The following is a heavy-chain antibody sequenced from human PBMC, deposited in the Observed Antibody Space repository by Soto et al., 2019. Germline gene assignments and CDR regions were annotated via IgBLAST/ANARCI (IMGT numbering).Heavy chain of an antibody. CDR3: GVDPTGLLDY. V-gene: IGHV3-33*03. CDR1: GFSFSSSG. J-gene: IGHJ4*02. D-gene: IGHD2-8*02. CDR2: IWYDGNKK. Sequence: QVHLVESGGGVVQPGRSRRLSCAASGFSFSSSGMHWVRQAPGKGLEWVAVIWYDGNKKYYGDSVRGRFTISRDNSKNTVYIEMNSLRAEDTYVYYYGVDPTGLLDYWGQGTLVTVSS.